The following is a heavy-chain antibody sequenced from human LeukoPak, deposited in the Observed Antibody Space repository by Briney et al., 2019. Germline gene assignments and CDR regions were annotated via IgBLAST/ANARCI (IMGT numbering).Heavy chain of an antibody. Sequence: GESLRLSCAASGFTFSSYWMTWVRQAPGKGLEWVANIKEDGSDKYYVDSVKGRFTISRDNAKNSLYLQMNSLRAEDTAVYYCARFSYSSGWGIDYWGQGTLVTVSS. D-gene: IGHD6-19*01. J-gene: IGHJ4*02. CDR3: ARFSYSSGWGIDY. V-gene: IGHV3-7*01. CDR2: IKEDGSDK. CDR1: GFTFSSYW.